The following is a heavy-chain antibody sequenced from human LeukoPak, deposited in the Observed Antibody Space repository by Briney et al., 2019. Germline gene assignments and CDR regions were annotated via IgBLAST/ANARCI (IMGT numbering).Heavy chain of an antibody. CDR3: ARVYGDSKYYYYYMDV. CDR2: ISSSSSTI. CDR1: RFTFSSYS. D-gene: IGHD4-17*01. Sequence: PGGSLRLSCAASRFTFSSYSMHWVRQAPGKGLEWVSYISSSSSTIYYADSVKGRFTISRDNAKNSLYLQMNSLRAEDTAVYYCARVYGDSKYYYYYMDVWGKGTTVTVSS. J-gene: IGHJ6*03. V-gene: IGHV3-48*01.